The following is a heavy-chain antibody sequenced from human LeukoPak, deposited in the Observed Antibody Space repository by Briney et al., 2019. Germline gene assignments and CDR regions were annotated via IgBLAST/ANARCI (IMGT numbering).Heavy chain of an antibody. CDR1: GFTFSSYW. J-gene: IGHJ5*02. Sequence: GGSLRLSCAASGFTFSSYWMSWVRQAPGKGLEWVADIKQDGSEKYYVDSVKGRFTISRDNAKNSLYLQMNSLRAEDTAVYYCARDPQWLENWFDPWGQGTLVTVSS. V-gene: IGHV3-7*01. CDR3: ARDPQWLENWFDP. D-gene: IGHD6-19*01. CDR2: IKQDGSEK.